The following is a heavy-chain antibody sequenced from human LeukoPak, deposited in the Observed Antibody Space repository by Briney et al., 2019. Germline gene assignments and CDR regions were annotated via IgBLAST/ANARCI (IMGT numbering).Heavy chain of an antibody. CDR3: AKGYCRGNSCYDDRGAFDY. CDR2: IYHSGST. Sequence: PSETLSLTCSVSGYSISSGNYWGWIRLPPGKGLQWTGSIYHSGSTYYNPSLKSRVTISVDTSKNQFSLKLSSVTAADTAVYYCAKGYCRGNSCYDDRGAFDYWGQGTLVTVSS. D-gene: IGHD2-2*01. J-gene: IGHJ4*02. CDR1: GYSISSGNY. V-gene: IGHV4-38-2*02.